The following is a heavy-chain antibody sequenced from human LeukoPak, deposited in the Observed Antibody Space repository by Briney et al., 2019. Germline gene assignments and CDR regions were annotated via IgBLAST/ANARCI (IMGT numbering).Heavy chain of an antibody. J-gene: IGHJ4*02. CDR1: GLTFSNYW. CDR3: ARDMTTVDY. CDR2: INQDGSEK. D-gene: IGHD4-11*01. Sequence: GGSLRLSCAASGLTFSNYWMTWVRQAPGKGLEWVANINQDGSEKYYVDSVKGRFTISRDNAKNSLHLQMNSLRAEDTAVYYCARDMTTVDYWGQGTLVTVSS. V-gene: IGHV3-7*03.